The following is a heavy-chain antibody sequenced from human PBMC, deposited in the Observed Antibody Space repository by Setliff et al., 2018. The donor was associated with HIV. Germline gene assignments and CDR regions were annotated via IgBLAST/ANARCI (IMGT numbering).Heavy chain of an antibody. V-gene: IGHV4-39*01. CDR1: GGSIGISSYY. Sequence: SETLSLTCTVSGGSIGISSYYWGWIRQPPGKGLEWIGSINNGGNTYHSPALTTRVTMSVDTSKSQFSPKLGSVTAADTGVYYCVRLFQWMSYSFDIWGQGTVVTVSS. CDR2: INNGGNT. CDR3: VRLFQWMSYSFDI. J-gene: IGHJ3*02. D-gene: IGHD5-12*01.